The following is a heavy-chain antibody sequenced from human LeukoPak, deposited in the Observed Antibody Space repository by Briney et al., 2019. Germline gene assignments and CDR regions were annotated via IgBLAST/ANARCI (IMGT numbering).Heavy chain of an antibody. V-gene: IGHV3-23*01. D-gene: IGHD3-10*01. CDR1: GFTFSSYA. J-gene: IGHJ4*02. CDR2: ISGSGGST. Sequence: GGSLRLSCAASGFTFSSYAMSWVRQAPGKGLGWVSAISGSGGSTYYADSVKGRFTISRDNSKNTLYLQMNSLRAEDTAVYYCAKDRDGSGSYYVSNFDYWGQGTLVTVSS. CDR3: AKDRDGSGSYYVSNFDY.